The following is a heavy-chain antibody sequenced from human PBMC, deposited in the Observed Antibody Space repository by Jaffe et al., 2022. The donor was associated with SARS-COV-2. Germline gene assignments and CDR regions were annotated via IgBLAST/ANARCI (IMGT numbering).Heavy chain of an antibody. CDR1: GGSISSDNW. V-gene: IGHV4-4*02. D-gene: IGHD3-16*01. CDR3: ARLYDYVWGRDY. J-gene: IGHJ4*02. Sequence: QVQLQESGPRLVKPSGTLSLTCAVSGGSISSDNWWSWVRQPPGKGLEWIGEIYHSGDTNYNPSLRSRVTISIDKSKKQFSLKLSSVTAADTAVYYCARLYDYVWGRDYWGQGTLVTVSS. CDR2: IYHSGDT.